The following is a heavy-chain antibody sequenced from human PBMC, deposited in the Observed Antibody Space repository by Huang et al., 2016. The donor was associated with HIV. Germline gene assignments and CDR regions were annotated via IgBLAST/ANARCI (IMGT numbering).Heavy chain of an antibody. J-gene: IGHJ6*03. CDR1: RFTFSNYA. V-gene: IGHV3-30*04. Sequence: QVQLVESGGGVVQPGGSLRLSCAASRFTFSNYAVHWVRPAPGKGLEWVAGISYDGRNKYYADSVKGRFTISRDNSKNTLYLQMNSLRAEDTAVYYCARDLWLRDLYYYYYMDVWGKGTTVTVSS. CDR2: ISYDGRNK. D-gene: IGHD5-12*01. CDR3: ARDLWLRDLYYYYYMDV.